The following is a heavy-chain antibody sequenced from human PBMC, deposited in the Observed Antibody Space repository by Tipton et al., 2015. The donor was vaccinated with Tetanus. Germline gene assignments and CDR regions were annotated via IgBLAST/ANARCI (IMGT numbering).Heavy chain of an antibody. J-gene: IGHJ4*02. CDR1: GFTFDDYT. CDR2: VSWNSGTI. Sequence: SLRLSCVASGFTFDDYTMHWVRQAPGKGLEWVSSVSWNSGTIGYADSVQGRITISRDNARNSLYLQRDSLRTEDTALYYCAREPISSVRLDDWGQGTLVTVSS. V-gene: IGHV3-9*01. D-gene: IGHD6-19*01. CDR3: AREPISSVRLDD.